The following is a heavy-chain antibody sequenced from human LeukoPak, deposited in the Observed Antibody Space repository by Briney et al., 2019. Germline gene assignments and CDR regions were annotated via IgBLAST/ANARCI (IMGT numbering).Heavy chain of an antibody. CDR3: VSITIFGVVIPFDY. Sequence: PGGSLRLSCAASGFTFSGYAMSWVRQAPGKGLEWVSAISGSGGSTYYADSVKGRFTISRDNSKNTLYLQMNSLRAEDTAAYYCVSITIFGVVIPFDYWGQGTLVTVSS. D-gene: IGHD3-3*01. CDR1: GFTFSGYA. V-gene: IGHV3-23*01. J-gene: IGHJ4*02. CDR2: ISGSGGST.